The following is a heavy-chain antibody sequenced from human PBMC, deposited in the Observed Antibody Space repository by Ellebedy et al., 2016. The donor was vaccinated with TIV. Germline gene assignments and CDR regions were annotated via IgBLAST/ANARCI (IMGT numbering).Heavy chain of an antibody. J-gene: IGHJ4*02. CDR1: GFTFSSYA. V-gene: IGHV3-23*01. D-gene: IGHD3-10*01. CDR3: AREGRGLAY. CDR2: ISGSGGST. Sequence: GESLKISCAASGFTFSSYAMSWVRQAPGKGLEWVSAISGSGGSTYYADSVKGRFTISRDNSKNTLYLQMNSLRAEDTAMYYCAREGRGLAYWGQGTLVTVSS.